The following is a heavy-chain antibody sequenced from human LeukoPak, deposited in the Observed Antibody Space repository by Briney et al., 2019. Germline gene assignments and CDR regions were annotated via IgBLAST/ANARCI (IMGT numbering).Heavy chain of an antibody. D-gene: IGHD3-9*01. J-gene: IGHJ6*03. V-gene: IGHV1-69*05. Sequence: ASVKVSCKASGGTFSSYAISWVRQAPGQGLEWMGGIIPIFRTANYAQKFQGRVTITTDESTSTAYMELSSLRSEDTAVYYCARRLRYFDWSLFGDYYCYYVDVWGKGTTVTVSS. CDR1: GGTFSSYA. CDR3: ARRLRYFDWSLFGDYYCYYVDV. CDR2: IIPIFRTA.